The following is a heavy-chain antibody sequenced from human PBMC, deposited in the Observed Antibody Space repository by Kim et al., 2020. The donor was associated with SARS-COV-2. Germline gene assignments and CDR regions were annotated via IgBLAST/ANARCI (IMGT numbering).Heavy chain of an antibody. CDR3: VKALERAY. Sequence: GSTYYADSVKGSFTISRDNSKNTLYLQMSSLRAEDTAVYYCVKALERAYWGQGTLVTVSS. D-gene: IGHD1-1*01. CDR2: GST. J-gene: IGHJ4*02. V-gene: IGHV3-64D*06.